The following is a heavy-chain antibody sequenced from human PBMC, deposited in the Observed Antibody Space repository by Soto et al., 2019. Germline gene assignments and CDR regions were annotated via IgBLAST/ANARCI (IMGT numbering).Heavy chain of an antibody. Sequence: GGSLRLSCAASGFTFSYYWMHWVRQAPGQGLVWVSAISGSGGSTYYADSVKGRFTISRDNSKNTLYLQMNSLRAEDTAVYYCAKGGQWLVLVDYWGQGTLVTVSS. CDR1: GFTFSYYW. V-gene: IGHV3-23*01. D-gene: IGHD6-19*01. CDR2: ISGSGGST. J-gene: IGHJ4*02. CDR3: AKGGQWLVLVDY.